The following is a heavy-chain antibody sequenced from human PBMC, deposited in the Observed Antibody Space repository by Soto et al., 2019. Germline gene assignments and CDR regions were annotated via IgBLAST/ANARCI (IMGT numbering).Heavy chain of an antibody. Sequence: PSETLSLTCAVSGASISSYNWWSWVRQSPVKGLEWIGEIYYTGSTDYSPSLKSRVTMSVDKSKNQFSLKPTSVTAADTAMYYCARGIPGGFAYDIWGLGTMVTVSS. V-gene: IGHV4-4*02. J-gene: IGHJ3*02. CDR3: ARGIPGGFAYDI. CDR1: GASISSYNW. CDR2: IYYTGST. D-gene: IGHD3-16*01.